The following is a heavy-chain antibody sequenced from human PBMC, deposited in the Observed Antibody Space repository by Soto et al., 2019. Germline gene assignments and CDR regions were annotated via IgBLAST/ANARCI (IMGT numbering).Heavy chain of an antibody. CDR1: RFPFSSYE. Sequence: GGSMQLSSASSRFPFSSYEINWVRQAPGKGLYWVSYISSSGSTIYYADSVKGRFTISRDNAKNSLYLQMNSLRAEDTAVYYCARGGGSYFFDYWGQGTLVTVSS. D-gene: IGHD1-26*01. J-gene: IGHJ4*02. CDR3: ARGGGSYFFDY. V-gene: IGHV3-48*03. CDR2: ISSSGSTI.